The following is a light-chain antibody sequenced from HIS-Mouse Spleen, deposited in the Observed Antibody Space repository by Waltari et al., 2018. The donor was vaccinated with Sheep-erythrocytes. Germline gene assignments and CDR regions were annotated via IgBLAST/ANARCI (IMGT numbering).Light chain of an antibody. CDR1: QGISSW. J-gene: IGKJ5*01. CDR3: QQANSFPIT. Sequence: DILMTQSPSSVSASVGDRVTITCRASQGISSWVAWYQQKPGKAPKLLIYAASSLQSGVPSRFSGSGSGTDFTLTISRLQPEDFATYYCQQANSFPITFGQGTRLAIK. V-gene: IGKV1-12*01. CDR2: AAS.